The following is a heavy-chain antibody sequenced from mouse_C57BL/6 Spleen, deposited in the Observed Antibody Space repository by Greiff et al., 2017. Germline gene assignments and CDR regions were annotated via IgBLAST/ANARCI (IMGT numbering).Heavy chain of an antibody. Sequence: EVQLQESGPGLAKPSQTLSLTCSVTGYSITSDYWNWIRKFPGNKLEYMGYISYSGSTYYNPSLKSRISIIRDTSKNQYYLQLNSVTTENTATYCGARRIIDYGSSYGYFDVWGTGTTGTVSS. CDR2: ISYSGST. CDR1: GYSITSDY. V-gene: IGHV3-8*01. D-gene: IGHD1-1*01. J-gene: IGHJ1*03. CDR3: ARRIIDYGSSYGYFDV.